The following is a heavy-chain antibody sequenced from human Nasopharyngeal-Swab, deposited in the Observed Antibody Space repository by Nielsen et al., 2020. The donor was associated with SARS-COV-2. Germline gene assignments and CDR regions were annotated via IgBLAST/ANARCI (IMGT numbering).Heavy chain of an antibody. CDR2: VYYSGSA. CDR1: GGSIGGYY. D-gene: IGHD7-27*01. J-gene: IGHJ4*02. Sequence: SETLSLTCTVSGGSIGGYYWSWIRQPPGGGLEWIAYVYYSGSANYNPSFKSRATISVASSKKQLSLKLSSVTAADTAVYYCARSPGYYFDFWGQGTLITVSS. V-gene: IGHV4-59*01. CDR3: ARSPGYYFDF.